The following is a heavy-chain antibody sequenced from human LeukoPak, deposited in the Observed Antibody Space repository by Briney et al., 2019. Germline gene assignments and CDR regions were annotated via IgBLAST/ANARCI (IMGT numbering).Heavy chain of an antibody. CDR1: GGSFSGYY. V-gene: IGHV4-34*01. Sequence: SETLSLTCAVYGGSFSGYYWSWIRQPPGKGPEWIGEINHSGSTNYNPSLKSRVTISVDTSKNQFSLKLSSVTAADTAVYYCARRRSGYDLGALDYWGQGTLVTVSS. J-gene: IGHJ4*02. CDR3: ARRRSGYDLGALDY. CDR2: INHSGST. D-gene: IGHD5-12*01.